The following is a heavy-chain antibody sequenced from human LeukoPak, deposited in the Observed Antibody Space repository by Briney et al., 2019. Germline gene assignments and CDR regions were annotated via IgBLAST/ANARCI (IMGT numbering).Heavy chain of an antibody. D-gene: IGHD3-22*01. CDR1: GFTFSSYS. V-gene: IGHV3-48*01. CDR3: AKGLYDSTN. J-gene: IGHJ4*02. CDR2: ISSSSSTI. Sequence: PGGSLRLSCAASGFTFSSYSMNWVRQAPGKGLEWVSYISSSSSTIYYADSVKGRFTISRDNSKNTLYLQMNSLRAEDTAVYYCAKGLYDSTNWGQGTLVTVSS.